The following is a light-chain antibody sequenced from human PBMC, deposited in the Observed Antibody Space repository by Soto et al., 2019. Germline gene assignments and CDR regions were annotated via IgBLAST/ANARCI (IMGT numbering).Light chain of an antibody. J-gene: IGKJ2*01. CDR2: AAS. V-gene: IGKV1-39*01. CDR1: QSIISY. Sequence: DIQMTQSPSSLSASVGDRVTITCRASQSIISYLNWYQQKPGKAPKLLIYAASSLQSGVPSRFRGSGSGSDFALTISSLQPEDFATYSCQQSVSHPPTFGQGTKLEI. CDR3: QQSVSHPPT.